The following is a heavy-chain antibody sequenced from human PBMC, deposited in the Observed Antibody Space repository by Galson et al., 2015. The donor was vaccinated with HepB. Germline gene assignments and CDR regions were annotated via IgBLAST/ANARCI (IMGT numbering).Heavy chain of an antibody. CDR2: ISSSSSYI. V-gene: IGHV3-21*04. D-gene: IGHD3-3*01. CDR3: AKAITIFGVAYDY. J-gene: IGHJ4*02. CDR1: GFTFSSYS. Sequence: SLRLSCAASGFTFSSYSMNWVRQAPGKGLEWVSSISSSSSYIYYADSVKGRFTISRDNAKNSLYLQMNSLRAEDTAVYYCAKAITIFGVAYDYWGQGTLVTVSS.